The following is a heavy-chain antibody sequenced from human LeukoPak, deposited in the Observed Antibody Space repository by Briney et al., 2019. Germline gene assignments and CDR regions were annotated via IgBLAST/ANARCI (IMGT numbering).Heavy chain of an antibody. CDR2: IYTSGST. CDR3: AREVEMATKIDY. D-gene: IGHD5-24*01. J-gene: IGHJ4*02. V-gene: IGHV4-61*02. Sequence: SETLSLTCTVSGGSISSGFYYWGWIRQPPGTGLEWIGRIYTSGSTNYNPSLKSRVTISVDTSKNQFSLKLSSVTAADTAVYYCAREVEMATKIDYWGQGTLVTVSS. CDR1: GGSISSGFYY.